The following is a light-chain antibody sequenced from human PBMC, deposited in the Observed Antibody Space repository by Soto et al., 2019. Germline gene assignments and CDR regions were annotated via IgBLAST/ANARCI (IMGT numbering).Light chain of an antibody. Sequence: EVVLKQSPVTLSLSPGERATLSCRASQSFRGLLAWYQQKPGQAPRLLIYDAYNRATGIPPRFSGSGSGTDFTLTISSLEPEDSAVYYCQQRHMWPITFGQGTLLEVK. CDR1: QSFRGL. J-gene: IGKJ5*01. V-gene: IGKV3-11*01. CDR3: QQRHMWPIT. CDR2: DAY.